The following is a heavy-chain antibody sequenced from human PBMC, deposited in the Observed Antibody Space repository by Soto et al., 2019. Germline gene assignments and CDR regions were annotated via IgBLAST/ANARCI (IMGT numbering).Heavy chain of an antibody. CDR3: ARAMITFGGVIVDWFDP. CDR2: IYYSGST. Sequence: SETLSLTCTVSGGSISSGGYYWSWIRQHPGKGLEWIGYIYYSGSTYYNPSLKSRVTISVDTSKNQFSLKLSSVTAADTAVYYCARAMITFGGVIVDWFDPWGQGTLVTVSS. V-gene: IGHV4-31*03. D-gene: IGHD3-16*02. CDR1: GGSISSGGYY. J-gene: IGHJ5*02.